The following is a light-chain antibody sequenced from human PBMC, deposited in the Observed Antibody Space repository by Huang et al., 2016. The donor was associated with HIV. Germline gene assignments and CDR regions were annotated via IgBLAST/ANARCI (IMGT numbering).Light chain of an antibody. V-gene: IGKV3-20*01. CDR2: GAS. CDR3: QQYATSPGT. J-gene: IGKJ1*01. Sequence: EIVLTQSPGTLSLSPGEKATLSCRASLIVSNNFLAWYQQKPGQAPRLLIYGASSRATDIPVSFSGSGSGTDFTLTISRLEPEDFAVYFCQQYATSPGTFGQGTKVE. CDR1: LIVSNNF.